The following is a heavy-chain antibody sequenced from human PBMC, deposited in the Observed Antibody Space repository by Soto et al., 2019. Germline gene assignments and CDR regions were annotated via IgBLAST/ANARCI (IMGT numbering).Heavy chain of an antibody. D-gene: IGHD4-17*01. J-gene: IGHJ5*02. CDR1: GGSISSYY. V-gene: IGHV4-4*07. CDR3: ARDRYGEPHNWFDP. CDR2: IYTSGST. Sequence: KPSETLSLTCTVSGGSISSYYWSWIRQPAGKGLEWIGRIYTSGSTNYNPSLKSRVTMSVDTSKNQFSLKLSSVTAADTAVYYCARDRYGEPHNWFDPWGQGTLVTVSS.